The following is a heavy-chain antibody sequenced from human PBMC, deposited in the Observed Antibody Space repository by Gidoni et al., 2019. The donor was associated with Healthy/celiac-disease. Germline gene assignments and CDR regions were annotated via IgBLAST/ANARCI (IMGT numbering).Heavy chain of an antibody. CDR2: INAGNGNT. CDR1: GYTFTSYA. V-gene: IGHV1-3*01. Sequence: QVQLVQSGAEVKKPGASVKVSCKASGYTFTSYAMHWVRQAPGQRLEWMGWINAGNGNTKYSQKFQGRVTITRDTSASTAYMELSSLRSEDTAVYYCARASDSSGWYLRERNWFDPWGQGTLVTVSS. J-gene: IGHJ5*02. D-gene: IGHD6-19*01. CDR3: ARASDSSGWYLRERNWFDP.